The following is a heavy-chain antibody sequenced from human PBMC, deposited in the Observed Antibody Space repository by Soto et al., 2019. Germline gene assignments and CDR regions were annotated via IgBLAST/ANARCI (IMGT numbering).Heavy chain of an antibody. J-gene: IGHJ4*02. D-gene: IGHD4-4*01. CDR3: AKGYSNYEYYFDY. V-gene: IGHV3-23*01. Sequence: EVQLLESGGGLVQPGGSLRLSCAASGFTFSSYAMSWVHQAPGKGLEWVSAISGSGGSTYYADSVKGRFTISRDNSKNTLYLQMNSLRAEDTAVYYCAKGYSNYEYYFDYWGQGTLVTVSS. CDR1: GFTFSSYA. CDR2: ISGSGGST.